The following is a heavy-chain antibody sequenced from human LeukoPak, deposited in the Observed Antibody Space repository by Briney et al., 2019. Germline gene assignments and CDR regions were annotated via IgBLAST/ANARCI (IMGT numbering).Heavy chain of an antibody. V-gene: IGHV1-2*02. CDR3: VRDQTHYNWNHWYFDL. J-gene: IGHJ2*01. D-gene: IGHD1-20*01. CDR1: GYTFTGYY. Sequence: ASVKVSCKASGYTFTGYYMHWVRQAPGQGLEWMGWINPNSGGTNYAQKFQGRVTMTRDTSISTAYMELRSLISDDTAVYYCVRDQTHYNWNHWYFDLWGRGTLISVSS. CDR2: INPNSGGT.